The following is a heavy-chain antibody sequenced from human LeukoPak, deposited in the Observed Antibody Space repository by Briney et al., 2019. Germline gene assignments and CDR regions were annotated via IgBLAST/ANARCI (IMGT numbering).Heavy chain of an antibody. CDR1: GFTFSSSA. Sequence: GGSLRLSCAASGFTFSSSAMSWVRQAPGKGLEWVSAISNDGGYTYYADSVQGRFTISRDNSKSTLCLQMNSLRAGDTAVYYCAKEGGYYYYYGMDVWGQGTTVTVSS. CDR2: ISNDGGYT. V-gene: IGHV3-23*01. D-gene: IGHD3-16*01. J-gene: IGHJ6*02. CDR3: AKEGGYYYYYGMDV.